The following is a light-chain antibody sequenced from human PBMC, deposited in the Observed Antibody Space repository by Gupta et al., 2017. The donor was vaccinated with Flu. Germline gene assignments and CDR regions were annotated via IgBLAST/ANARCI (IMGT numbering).Light chain of an antibody. CDR1: QSLGYTDGNTY. V-gene: IGKV2-30*01. CDR2: KVS. CDR3: MQATHWPT. J-gene: IGKJ2*01. Sequence: PVTLGQPACICCRSSQSLGYTDGNTYLSWFHQRPGQSPRRIIDKVSNRDSGVPDRCSGSGSGTDFTLKISRVEAEDVGVYYCMQATHWPTFGQGTKLEI.